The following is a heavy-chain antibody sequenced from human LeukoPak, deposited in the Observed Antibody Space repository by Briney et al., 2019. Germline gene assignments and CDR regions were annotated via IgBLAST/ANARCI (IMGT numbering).Heavy chain of an antibody. J-gene: IGHJ4*02. CDR3: ARDGSGSYYDYFDY. Sequence: GGSLRLSCAASGFTFSTYSMNWVRQAPAQGLEWVSSISGSGTYIFYADSVKGRFTFSRDNAKNSLYLQMNSLSAEDTAVYYCARDGSGSYYDYFDYWGQGTLVTVSS. CDR1: GFTFSTYS. V-gene: IGHV3-21*01. CDR2: ISGSGTYI. D-gene: IGHD1-26*01.